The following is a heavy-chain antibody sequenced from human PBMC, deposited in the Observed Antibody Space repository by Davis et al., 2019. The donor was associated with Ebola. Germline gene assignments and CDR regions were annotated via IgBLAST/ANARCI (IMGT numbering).Heavy chain of an antibody. CDR3: ARLEAVAGLDY. V-gene: IGHV4-38-2*02. D-gene: IGHD6-19*01. Sequence: MPSETLSLTCTVSTYSISSGYYWGWIRQPPGKGLEWIGSIYHSGIIYYNPSLRSRVTISVDTSKNQFSLKLNSVTAADTAVYYCARLEAVAGLDYWGQGTLVTVSS. CDR2: IYHSGII. J-gene: IGHJ4*02. CDR1: TYSISSGYY.